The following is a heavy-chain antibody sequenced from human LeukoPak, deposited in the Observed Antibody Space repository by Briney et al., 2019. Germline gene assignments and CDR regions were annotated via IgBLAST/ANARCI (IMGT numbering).Heavy chain of an antibody. V-gene: IGHV1-69*04. CDR2: IIPILGIA. D-gene: IGHD2-15*01. CDR1: GGTFSSYA. Sequence: GASVKVSCKASGGTFSSYAISWVRQAPGQRLEWMGRIIPILGIANYAQKFQGRVTITADKSTSTAYMELSSPRSEDTAVYYCAREFFLLSYYFDYWGQGTLVTVSS. CDR3: AREFFLLSYYFDY. J-gene: IGHJ4*02.